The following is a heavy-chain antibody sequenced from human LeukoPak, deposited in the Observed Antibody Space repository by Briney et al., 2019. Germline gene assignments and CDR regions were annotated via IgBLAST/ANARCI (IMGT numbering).Heavy chain of an antibody. J-gene: IGHJ4*02. CDR1: GYTFTSYG. CDR3: ARDQSKGLRFLEWLSTSDY. D-gene: IGHD3-3*01. CDR2: ISAYNGNT. V-gene: IGHV1-18*01. Sequence: GASVKVSCKASGYTFTSYGISWVRQAPGQGLEWMGWISAYNGNTNYVQKLQGRVTMTTDTSTSTAYMELRSLRSDDTAVYYCARDQSKGLRFLEWLSTSDYWGQGTLVTVSS.